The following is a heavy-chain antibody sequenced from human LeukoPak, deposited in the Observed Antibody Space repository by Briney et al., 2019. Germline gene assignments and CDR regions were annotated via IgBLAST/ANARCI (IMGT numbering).Heavy chain of an antibody. CDR2: INPNTGDT. J-gene: IGHJ4*02. V-gene: IGHV1-2*02. Sequence: GASVKVSCKASGYTFTGYYVHWVRQAPGQGLEWMGWINPNTGDTNYAQKFHGRVTMTRDTSINTAYMDLSGLRSDDTAVYYCSRYYRYFDYWGQGTLVTVSS. D-gene: IGHD3-10*01. CDR3: SRYYRYFDY. CDR1: GYTFTGYY.